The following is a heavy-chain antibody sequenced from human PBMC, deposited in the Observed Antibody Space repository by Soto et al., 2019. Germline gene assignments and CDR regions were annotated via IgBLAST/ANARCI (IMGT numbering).Heavy chain of an antibody. V-gene: IGHV3-48*04. J-gene: IGHJ3*02. CDR2: IDTSSSTM. CDR3: ARGKLTGGNRQDFAN. D-gene: IGHD7-27*01. CDR1: GFALSSYS. Sequence: EVQLVESGGGLVQPGGSLRLSCADSGFALSSYSLSWVRQAPGKGLEWVAYIDTSSSTMHYADSVEGRFAISRDNAMSSLYQQENSLRGADKAILYCARGKLTGGNRQDFANWGQGTVVTVSS.